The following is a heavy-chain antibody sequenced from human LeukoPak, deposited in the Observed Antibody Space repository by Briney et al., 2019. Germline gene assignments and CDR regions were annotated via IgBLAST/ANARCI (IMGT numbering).Heavy chain of an antibody. V-gene: IGHV4-59*08. J-gene: IGHJ4*02. CDR1: DGSISSYY. D-gene: IGHD5-18*01. CDR3: ARTGYSSYYFDY. CDR2: IYYSGST. Sequence: SETLSLTCTVSDGSISSYYWSWIRQPPGKGLERIGYIYYSGSTNYNPSLKSRVTISVDTSKNQFSLKLSSVTAADTAVYYCARTGYSSYYFDYWGQGTLVTVSS.